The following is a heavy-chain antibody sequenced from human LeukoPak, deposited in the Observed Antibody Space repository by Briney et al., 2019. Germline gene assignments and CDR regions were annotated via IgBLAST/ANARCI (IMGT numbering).Heavy chain of an antibody. Sequence: GGSLRLSCAASGVTFSSYGMHWVRQAPGKGLEWVALISSDGNDKLYGDSVKGRFTISRDNSKSTLYLQMNSLRAEDTAVYYCTTKVIRGNSGDDYDDWGQGTLVTVSS. V-gene: IGHV3-30*03. CDR1: GVTFSSYG. CDR2: ISSDGNDK. CDR3: TTKVIRGNSGDDYDD. J-gene: IGHJ4*02. D-gene: IGHD5-12*01.